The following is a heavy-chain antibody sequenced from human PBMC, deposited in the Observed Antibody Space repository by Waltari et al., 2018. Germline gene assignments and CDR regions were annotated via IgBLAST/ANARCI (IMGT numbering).Heavy chain of an antibody. CDR1: GFIFSNYW. CDR3: ARGGRLYYDFWSGSYGLDA. V-gene: IGHV3-7*01. Sequence: EVQLVESGGDFVQPGGSLRLSCAASGFIFSNYWMTWVRQAPGKGVEWVAKIKEDGSEKYYGDSVKGRFTISRDNAGNSMDLEMNSLRVEDTAVYYCARGGRLYYDFWSGSYGLDAWGQGTTVIISS. D-gene: IGHD3-3*01. J-gene: IGHJ6*02. CDR2: IKEDGSEK.